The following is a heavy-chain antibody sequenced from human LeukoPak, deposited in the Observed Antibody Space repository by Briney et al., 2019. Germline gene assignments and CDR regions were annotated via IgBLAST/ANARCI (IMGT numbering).Heavy chain of an antibody. D-gene: IGHD5-12*01. CDR1: GGSISSNSYY. CDR2: IYYSGST. V-gene: IGHV4-39*02. Sequence: SETLSLTCTVSGGSISSNSYYGGWIRQPPGKGLEWIGTIYYSGSTYYNPSLKSRVTISVDTSQNRFSLRLSSVTAADTAVYYCARDVDIVATVWFDPWGQGTLVTVSS. J-gene: IGHJ5*02. CDR3: ARDVDIVATVWFDP.